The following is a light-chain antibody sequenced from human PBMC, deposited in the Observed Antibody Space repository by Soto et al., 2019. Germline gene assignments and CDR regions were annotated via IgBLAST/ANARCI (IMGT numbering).Light chain of an antibody. V-gene: IGKV3-15*01. J-gene: IGKJ1*01. CDR1: QSVSSY. CDR2: GAS. CDR3: QQYNNWPRT. Sequence: EIVLTQSPATLSFSPGERATLSCRASQSVSSYLAWYQQKPGQAPRLLIYGASTRATGIPARFSGSGSGTEFTLTISSLQSEDFAVYYCQQYNNWPRTFGQGTKVDNK.